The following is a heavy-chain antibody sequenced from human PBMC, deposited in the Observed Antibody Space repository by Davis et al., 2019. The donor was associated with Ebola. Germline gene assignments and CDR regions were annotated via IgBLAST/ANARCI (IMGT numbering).Heavy chain of an antibody. CDR1: GYDFNDQW. CDR2: IFPRDSDT. V-gene: IGHV5-51*01. Sequence: KVSCKGSGYDFNDQWIGWVRQMPGKGLEWMGIIFPRDSDTRYSPSFQGHVTMSVDKSISTAYLQWSSLRASDTAMYYCARGQDNSGWVNGWFFDPWGQGTLVTVSS. J-gene: IGHJ5*02. D-gene: IGHD5-12*01. CDR3: ARGQDNSGWVNGWFFDP.